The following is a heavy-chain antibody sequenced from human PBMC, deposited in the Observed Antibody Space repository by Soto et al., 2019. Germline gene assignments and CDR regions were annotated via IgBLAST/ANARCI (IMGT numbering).Heavy chain of an antibody. Sequence: ASVKVSCKASGYTFTSYYMQWVRQAPGERLQWMGGIDVTQRKTTYAQDFQGRVTMTDDTSTNTANMELSGLRAEDTAMYYCVVAGYWTWGQGALVTVSS. J-gene: IGHJ4*02. CDR2: IDVTQRKT. D-gene: IGHD2-8*01. CDR1: GYTFTSYY. V-gene: IGHV1-24*01. CDR3: VVAGYWT.